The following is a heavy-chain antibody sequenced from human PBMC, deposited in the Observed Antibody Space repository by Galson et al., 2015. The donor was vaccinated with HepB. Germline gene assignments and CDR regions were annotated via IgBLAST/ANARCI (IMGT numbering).Heavy chain of an antibody. J-gene: IGHJ4*02. CDR2: IENDGSET. V-gene: IGHV3-74*01. CDR1: GFTLRSHW. D-gene: IGHD3-3*01. Sequence: SLRLSCAASGFTLRSHWVHWVRQAPGKGLMWVSRIENDGSETSYADSVKGRFTISRDNGKNTLYLQMNSLRAEDTAVYYCSTIFDSPSDSPSDSWGQGTLVTVSS. CDR3: STIFDSPSDSPSDS.